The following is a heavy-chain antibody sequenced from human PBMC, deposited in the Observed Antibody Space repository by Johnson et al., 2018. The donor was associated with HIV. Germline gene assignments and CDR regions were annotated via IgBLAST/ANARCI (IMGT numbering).Heavy chain of an antibody. D-gene: IGHD5-18*01. CDR1: GFTVSRNY. V-gene: IGHV3-66*02. CDR2: IYSGGVT. J-gene: IGHJ3*02. Sequence: VQLVESGGGLVQRGGSLRLSCAGSGFTVSRNYMSWVRPAPGQGLEWVSIIYSGGVTNDADSVTGRFTISKDNSKNTLYLQMNSLRTEDTAVYYCARVSLAYSYGYDAFDIWGQGTMVTVSS. CDR3: ARVSLAYSYGYDAFDI.